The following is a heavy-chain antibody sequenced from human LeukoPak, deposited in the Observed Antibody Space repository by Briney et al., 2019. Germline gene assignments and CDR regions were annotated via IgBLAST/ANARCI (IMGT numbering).Heavy chain of an antibody. J-gene: IGHJ4*02. V-gene: IGHV4-31*03. CDR1: GGSISSGGYY. Sequence: SETLSLTCTVSGGSISSGGYYWSWIRQHPGKGLEWIAYIYYSGSTYYNPSLKSRVTISVDTSKNQFSLKLSSVTAADTAVYYCARGRIIMVRGVPYFDYWGQGTLVTVSS. D-gene: IGHD3-10*01. CDR2: IYYSGST. CDR3: ARGRIIMVRGVPYFDY.